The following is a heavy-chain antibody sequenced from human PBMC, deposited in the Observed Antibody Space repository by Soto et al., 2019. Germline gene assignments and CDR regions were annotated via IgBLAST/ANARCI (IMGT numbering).Heavy chain of an antibody. V-gene: IGHV4-59*01. CDR2: IYYSGST. CDR3: ARGRWVNFDY. Sequence: SECLSLTCTVSGGSISSYYWSWIRQPPGKGLEWIGYIYYSGSTNYNPSLKSRVTISVDTSKNQFSLKLSSVTAADTAVYYCARGRWVNFDYWGQGTLVTVSS. CDR1: GGSISSYY. D-gene: IGHD6-13*01. J-gene: IGHJ4*02.